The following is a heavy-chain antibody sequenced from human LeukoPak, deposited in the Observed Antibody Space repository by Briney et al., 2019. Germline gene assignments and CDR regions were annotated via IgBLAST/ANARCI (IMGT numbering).Heavy chain of an antibody. Sequence: SETLSLTCTVSGGSISSYYWSWIRQPAGKGLEWIGRIYTSGSTNYNPSLKSRVTMSVDTSKNQFSLKLSSVTAADTAVYHCARGCSGGSCYPDYYYYGMDVWGQGTTVTVSS. CDR3: ARGCSGGSCYPDYYYYGMDV. V-gene: IGHV4-4*07. CDR1: GGSISSYY. D-gene: IGHD2-15*01. CDR2: IYTSGST. J-gene: IGHJ6*02.